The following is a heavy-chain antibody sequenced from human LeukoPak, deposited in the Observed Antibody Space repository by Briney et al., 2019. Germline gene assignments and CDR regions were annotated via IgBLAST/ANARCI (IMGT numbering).Heavy chain of an antibody. D-gene: IGHD5-18*01. CDR1: GGSISSYY. Sequence: SETLSLTCTVSGGSISSYYWSWIRQPPGKGLEWIGYIYYSGSTNYNPSLKSRVTISLDTSKNQFSLKLSSVTAADTAVYYCARWPDTAMVNDAFDIWGQGTMVTVSS. J-gene: IGHJ3*02. V-gene: IGHV4-59*01. CDR3: ARWPDTAMVNDAFDI. CDR2: IYYSGST.